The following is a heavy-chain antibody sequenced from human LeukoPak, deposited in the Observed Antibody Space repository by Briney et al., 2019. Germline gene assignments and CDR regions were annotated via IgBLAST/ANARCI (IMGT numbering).Heavy chain of an antibody. CDR1: GFPFSSYE. V-gene: IGHV3-48*03. CDR3: ALYFGWLWGGNLDY. Sequence: GGSLRLSCAASGFPFSSYEMNWVRQAPGKGLEWVSYISSSGSTIYYADSVKGRFTISRDNAKNSLYLQMNSLRAEDTAVYYCALYFGWLWGGNLDYWGQGTLVTVSS. CDR2: ISSSGSTI. D-gene: IGHD3-9*01. J-gene: IGHJ4*02.